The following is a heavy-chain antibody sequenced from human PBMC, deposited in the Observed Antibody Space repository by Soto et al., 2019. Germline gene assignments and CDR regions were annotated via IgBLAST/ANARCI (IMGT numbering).Heavy chain of an antibody. CDR3: ATDSGTSDS. J-gene: IGHJ5*01. D-gene: IGHD1-1*01. Sequence: XGSLRVTGAASEFTVSSNYMSWVRQAPGKGLEWVSTIFSGGSTYYADSVKGRFTISRDNAKNSLYLQMNSLRAEDTAVYYCATDSGTSDSWGQGTLVTVSS. V-gene: IGHV3-66*01. CDR2: IFSGGST. CDR1: EFTVSSNY.